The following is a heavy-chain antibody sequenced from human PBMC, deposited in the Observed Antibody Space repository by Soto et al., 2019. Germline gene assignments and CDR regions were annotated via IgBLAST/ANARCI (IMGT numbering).Heavy chain of an antibody. CDR3: ARCMGFDGSGYAFFYS. CDR1: GFTFSGHT. J-gene: IGHJ4*02. V-gene: IGHV3-21*01. D-gene: IGHD3-10*01. Sequence: EVQLVESGGGLVKPGGSLRLSCAASGFTFSGHTINWVRQAPGKGLEWVSSVSSSSSYIYYADSVKGRFTVSRDNAEKSPYLQMNSLRAEDTAIYYCARCMGFDGSGYAFFYSWGQGTLVTVSS. CDR2: VSSSSSYI.